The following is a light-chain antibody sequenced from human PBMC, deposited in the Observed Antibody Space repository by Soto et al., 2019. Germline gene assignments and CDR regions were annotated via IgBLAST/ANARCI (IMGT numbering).Light chain of an antibody. V-gene: IGKV1-39*01. CDR2: AAS. CDR3: QQSYSTPRT. Sequence: MQMTQSPSSLSASVEEGRSITCLASQSISSYLHWYQQKSGKAPKLLIYAASSLQSGVPSRFSGSGSGTDFTLTIRSLQPEDFATYFCQQSYSTPRTFGQGTK. CDR1: QSISSY. J-gene: IGKJ1*01.